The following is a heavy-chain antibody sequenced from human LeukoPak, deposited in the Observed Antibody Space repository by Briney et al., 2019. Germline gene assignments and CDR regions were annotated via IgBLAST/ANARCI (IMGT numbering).Heavy chain of an antibody. CDR1: GFTVSSNY. CDR2: IYSGGST. D-gene: IGHD3-10*01. CDR3: AREVATMVRGVIPWFDP. V-gene: IGHV3-66*01. Sequence: GGSLRLSCAASGFTVSSNYMSWVRQAPGKGLEWVSVIYSGGSTYYADSVKGRFTISRDNSKNTLYLQMNSLRAEDTAVYYCAREVATMVRGVIPWFDPWGQGTLVTVSS. J-gene: IGHJ5*02.